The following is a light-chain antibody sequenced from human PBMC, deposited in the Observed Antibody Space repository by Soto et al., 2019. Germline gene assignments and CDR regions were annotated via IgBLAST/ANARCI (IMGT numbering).Light chain of an antibody. V-gene: IGKV1-5*03. Sequence: DIQMTQSPSTLSASVGDRVTITCRASQSVSVWLAWYQQKPGTAPKLLIYKASTLELGVPSRFSGSGSGTEFTLTISSLQPDDSATYYCQQYKSYSGYTFGQGTKLQIK. CDR1: QSVSVW. J-gene: IGKJ2*01. CDR3: QQYKSYSGYT. CDR2: KAS.